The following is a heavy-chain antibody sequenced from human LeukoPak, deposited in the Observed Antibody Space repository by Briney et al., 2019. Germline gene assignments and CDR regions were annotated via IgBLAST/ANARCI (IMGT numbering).Heavy chain of an antibody. CDR3: ARDVFDTAMVYNYFDP. CDR2: MHPTGGST. V-gene: IGHV1-46*01. D-gene: IGHD5-18*01. J-gene: IGHJ5*02. CDR1: GYTFSGHY. Sequence: GASVKISCKASGYTFSGHYIHWVRQAPGQGLEWMGVMHPTGGSTNYAQRFEGRVTMTRDTSTSTVYMDLRSLTSEDTAVYYCARDVFDTAMVYNYFDPWGQGTLVTVSS.